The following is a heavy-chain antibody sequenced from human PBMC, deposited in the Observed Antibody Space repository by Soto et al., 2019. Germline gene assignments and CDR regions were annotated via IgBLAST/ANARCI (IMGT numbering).Heavy chain of an antibody. V-gene: IGHV1-69*02. CDR3: ATLIVGATQHAFDI. J-gene: IGHJ3*02. D-gene: IGHD1-26*01. CDR2: IIPILGIA. Sequence: QVQLVQSGAEVKKPGSSVKVSCKASGGTFSSYTISWVRQAPGQGLEWMGRIIPILGIANYAQKFQGRVTINADKSTSTAYMELSSLRSEDTAVYYCATLIVGATQHAFDIWGQGTMVTVSS. CDR1: GGTFSSYT.